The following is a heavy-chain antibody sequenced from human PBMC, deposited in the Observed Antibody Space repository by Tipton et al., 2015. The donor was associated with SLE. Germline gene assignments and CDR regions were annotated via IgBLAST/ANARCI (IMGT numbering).Heavy chain of an antibody. D-gene: IGHD4-17*01. Sequence: TLSLTCTVSGGSISSGGHFWTWIRQPAGEGLEWIGRIFLTGDTNYNPSLKSRVTISLDTSKNQFSLNLNSVTAADTAVYYCARGPLDGAFDYWGQGTLVTVSS. V-gene: IGHV4-61*02. CDR2: IFLTGDT. CDR1: GGSISSGGHF. J-gene: IGHJ4*02. CDR3: ARGPLDGAFDY.